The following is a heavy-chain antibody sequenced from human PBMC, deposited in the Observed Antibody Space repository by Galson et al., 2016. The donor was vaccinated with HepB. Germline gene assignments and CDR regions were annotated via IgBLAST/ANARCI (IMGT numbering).Heavy chain of an antibody. CDR3: ARGYRSNSFDF. CDR1: GFTFRDYS. J-gene: IGHJ4*02. CDR2: ISTDGSKV. D-gene: IGHD1-26*01. V-gene: IGHV3-48*01. Sequence: SLRLSCAASGFTFRDYSMDWVRQAPGRGLEWLSFISTDGSKVYYADSVRGRFTFPRDNAKKPLTLQMNTLRVEDTAVYYCARGYRSNSFDFWGQGTLVSVSS.